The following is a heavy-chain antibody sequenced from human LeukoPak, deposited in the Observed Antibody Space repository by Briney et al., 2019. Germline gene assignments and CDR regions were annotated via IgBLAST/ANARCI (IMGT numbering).Heavy chain of an antibody. J-gene: IGHJ6*02. CDR3: TRVSRGSYWYYGMDV. V-gene: IGHV3-49*04. D-gene: IGHD3-10*01. CDR1: GFTFGDYA. Sequence: GGSLRLSCTASGFTFGDYAMSWVRQAPGKGLEWVGFIRSKAYGGTTECAASVKGRFTISRDDSKSIAYLQMNSLKTEDTAVYYCTRVSRGSYWYYGMDVWGQGTTVTVSS. CDR2: IRSKAYGGTT.